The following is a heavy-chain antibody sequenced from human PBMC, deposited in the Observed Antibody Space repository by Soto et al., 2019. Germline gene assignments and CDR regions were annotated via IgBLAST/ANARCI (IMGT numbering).Heavy chain of an antibody. Sequence: PGGSLGLSCSASGFRFSDYYVSWIRKATGKGLEWVSYISSSSSYTNYADSVKGRFTISRDNAKNSLYLQMNSLRAEDTAVYYCARAFKDVGYCSGGSCGGWGQGTLVTVSS. CDR2: ISSSSSYT. CDR3: ARAFKDVGYCSGGSCGG. V-gene: IGHV3-11*06. D-gene: IGHD2-15*01. J-gene: IGHJ4*02. CDR1: GFRFSDYY.